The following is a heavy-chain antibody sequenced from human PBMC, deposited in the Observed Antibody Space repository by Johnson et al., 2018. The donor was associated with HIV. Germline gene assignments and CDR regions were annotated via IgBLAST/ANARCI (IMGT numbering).Heavy chain of an antibody. D-gene: IGHD5-24*01. J-gene: IGHJ3*02. CDR3: AREMAWEDAFDI. CDR2: ISSSGTAK. CDR1: GFTFSDYY. V-gene: IGHV3-11*04. Sequence: QVQLVESGGGLVKPGGSLRLSCAASGFTFSDYYMSWIRQAPGKGLEWVSYISSSGTAKSYADSVKGRFTISRDNAKNSLYLQMNSLRAEDTAVYYCAREMAWEDAFDIWGQGTMVTVSS.